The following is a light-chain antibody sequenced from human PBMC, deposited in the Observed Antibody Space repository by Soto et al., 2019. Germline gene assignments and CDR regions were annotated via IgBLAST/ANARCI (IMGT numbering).Light chain of an antibody. CDR2: GAS. J-gene: IGKJ1*01. CDR1: QSVSSN. CDR3: HQYASSPWT. V-gene: IGKV3-15*01. Sequence: EIVMTQSPATLSVSPGERATLSCRASQSVSSNLAWYQQKPGQAPRLLIYGASTRATGIPARFSGSGSGTEFTLTISRLEPEDFAVYYCHQYASSPWTFGQGTKVDIK.